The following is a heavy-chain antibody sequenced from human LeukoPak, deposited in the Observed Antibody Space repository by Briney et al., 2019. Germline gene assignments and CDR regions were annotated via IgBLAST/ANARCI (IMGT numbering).Heavy chain of an antibody. Sequence: RAGGSLRLSCAASGFRFDDYGMSWVRHVPGKGLECVSGTNWDGASTGYADSVKGRFTISRDNVKNFLYLQMNSLRVEDTALYFCGRVYCSTTSCYDYYDYYMDVWGKGTTVTVSS. CDR2: TNWDGAST. CDR1: GFRFDDYG. V-gene: IGHV3-20*04. D-gene: IGHD2-2*01. CDR3: GRVYCSTTSCYDYYDYYMDV. J-gene: IGHJ6*03.